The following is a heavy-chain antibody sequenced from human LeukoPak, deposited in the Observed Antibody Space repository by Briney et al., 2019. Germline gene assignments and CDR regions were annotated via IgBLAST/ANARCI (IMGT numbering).Heavy chain of an antibody. Sequence: GGSLRLSCAAPGFTFSSYAMSWVRQAPGKGLEWVSAISGSGGSTYYADSVKGRFTISRDNSKNTLYLQMNSLRAEDTAVYYCAKGAARSPPDDFWSGPSYGMDVWGQGTTVTVSS. CDR1: GFTFSSYA. V-gene: IGHV3-23*01. D-gene: IGHD3-3*01. CDR2: ISGSGGST. CDR3: AKGAARSPPDDFWSGPSYGMDV. J-gene: IGHJ6*02.